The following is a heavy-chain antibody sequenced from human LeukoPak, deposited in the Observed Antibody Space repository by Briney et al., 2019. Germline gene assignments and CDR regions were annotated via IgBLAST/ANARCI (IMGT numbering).Heavy chain of an antibody. CDR2: IYYSGST. Sequence: SETLSLTCTVSGGSISSYYWSWMRQPPGTGLEWIGYIYYSGSTNYNPSLKSRVTISVDTSKNQFSLKLSSVTAADTAVYYCARRPYYHYGMDVWGQGTTITVSS. CDR1: GGSISSYY. J-gene: IGHJ6*02. V-gene: IGHV4-59*01. CDR3: ARRPYYHYGMDV.